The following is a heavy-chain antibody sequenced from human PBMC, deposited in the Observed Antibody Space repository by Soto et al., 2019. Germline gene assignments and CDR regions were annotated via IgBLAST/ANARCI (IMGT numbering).Heavy chain of an antibody. J-gene: IGHJ5*02. V-gene: IGHV1-69*02. CDR1: GGTFSSYT. Sequence: SVKVSCKASGGTFSSYTISWVRQAPGQGLEWMGRIIPILGIANYAQKFQGRVTITADKSTSTAYMELSSLRSEDTAVYYCARAYCSSTSCYSLGSNWFDPWGQGTLVTVSS. CDR2: IIPILGIA. D-gene: IGHD2-2*01. CDR3: ARAYCSSTSCYSLGSNWFDP.